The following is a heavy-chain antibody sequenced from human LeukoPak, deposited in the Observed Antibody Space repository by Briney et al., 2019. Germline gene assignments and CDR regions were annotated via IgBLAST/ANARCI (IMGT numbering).Heavy chain of an antibody. CDR2: IKNKADGETT. D-gene: IGHD3-10*01. V-gene: IGHV3-15*01. Sequence: PGGSLILSCGASGIIFKDAWMNWVRLAPGKGLEWVGRIKNKADGETTDYAAPVRGRFIISRDDSKNRLYLQMNSLKTEDTAVYYCTTSGTPFQYWGQGTLVTVSS. CDR1: GIIFKDAW. J-gene: IGHJ4*02. CDR3: TTSGTPFQY.